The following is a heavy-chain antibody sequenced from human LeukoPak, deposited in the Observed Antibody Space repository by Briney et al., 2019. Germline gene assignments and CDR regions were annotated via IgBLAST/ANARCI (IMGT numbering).Heavy chain of an antibody. J-gene: IGHJ6*03. D-gene: IGHD6-6*01. Sequence: SETLSLTCTVSGGSISSSSYYWSWIRQPPGKGLEWIGEINHSGSTNYNPSLKSRVTISVDTSKNQFSLKLSSVTAADTAVHYCARVREYSSSIYYYYYMDVWGKGTTVTVSS. V-gene: IGHV4-39*07. CDR2: INHSGST. CDR3: ARVREYSSSIYYYYYMDV. CDR1: GGSISSSSYY.